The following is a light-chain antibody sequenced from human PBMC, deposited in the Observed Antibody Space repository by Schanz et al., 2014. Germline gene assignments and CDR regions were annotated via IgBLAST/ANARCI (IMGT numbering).Light chain of an antibody. CDR3: QQYGNSPLT. Sequence: DIQMTQSPSSLSASVGDRVTITCQASQDISNYLNWYQQKPGKAPKLLIYDASNLETGVPSRFSGSGSGTDFTFTISSLQPEDIATYYCQQYGNSPLTFGGGTKVEIK. CDR1: QDISNY. V-gene: IGKV1-33*01. CDR2: DAS. J-gene: IGKJ4*01.